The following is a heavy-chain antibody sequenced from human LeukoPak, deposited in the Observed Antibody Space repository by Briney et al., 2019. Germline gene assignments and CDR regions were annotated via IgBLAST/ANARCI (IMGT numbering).Heavy chain of an antibody. J-gene: IGHJ3*02. V-gene: IGHV4-34*01. Sequence: SETLSLTCAVYGGSLSGYYWGWIRQPPGKGLEWIGSIYHSGSTYYNPSLKSRVTISVDTSKNQFSLKLSSVTAADTAVYYCARDQRMEWERVMDAFDIWGQGTMVTVSS. CDR3: ARDQRMEWERVMDAFDI. CDR1: GGSLSGYY. CDR2: IYHSGST. D-gene: IGHD1-26*01.